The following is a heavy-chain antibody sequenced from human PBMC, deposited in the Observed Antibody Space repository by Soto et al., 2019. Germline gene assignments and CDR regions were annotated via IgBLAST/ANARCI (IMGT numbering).Heavy chain of an antibody. D-gene: IGHD6-19*01. J-gene: IGHJ5*02. CDR1: GYRFTSYW. Sequence: GESLKISCKGSGYRFTSYWITWMRQMPGKGLEWMGRIDPSDSYTNYSPSFRSHVTISADKSISTAYLQWSSLKASDTAMYYCALAVAGPNWFDPWGQGTLVTVSA. V-gene: IGHV5-10-1*01. CDR3: ALAVAGPNWFDP. CDR2: IDPSDSYT.